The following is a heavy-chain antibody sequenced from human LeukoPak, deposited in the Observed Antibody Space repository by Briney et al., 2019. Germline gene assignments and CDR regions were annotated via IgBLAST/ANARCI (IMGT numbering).Heavy chain of an antibody. CDR1: GGSISSSDW. CDR2: ISSSGSTI. Sequence: PSGTLSLTCAVSGGSISSSDWWSWVRQAPGKGLEWVSYISSSGSTIYYADSVKGRFTISRDNAKNSLYLQMNSLRAEDTAVYYCARDQMGGYAGNYYYMDVWGKGTTVTVSS. V-gene: IGHV3-48*04. CDR3: ARDQMGGYAGNYYYMDV. J-gene: IGHJ6*03. D-gene: IGHD5-12*01.